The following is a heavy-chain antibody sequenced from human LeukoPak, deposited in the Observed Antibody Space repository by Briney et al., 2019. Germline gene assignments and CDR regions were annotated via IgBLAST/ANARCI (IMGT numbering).Heavy chain of an antibody. CDR1: GGPISSYY. V-gene: IGHV4-59*01. CDR3: ARGADKFDP. J-gene: IGHJ5*02. CDR2: TYYSGST. Sequence: SETLSLTCTVSGGPISSYYWSWIRQPPGKGLEWIGYTYYSGSTNYNPSLKSRVTISVDTSKNQFSLKLSSVTAADTAVYYCARGADKFDPWGQGTLVTVSS.